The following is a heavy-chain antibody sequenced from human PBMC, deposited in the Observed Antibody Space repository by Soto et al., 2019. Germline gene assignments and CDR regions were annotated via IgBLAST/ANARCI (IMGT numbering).Heavy chain of an antibody. D-gene: IGHD6-6*01. Sequence: GGPLRLSCAASGFTFSSYGMHWVRQAPGKGLEWVAVIWYDGSNKYYADSVKGRFTISRDNSKNTLYLQMNSLRAEDTAVYYCARDGSSSSSRYYYYGMDVWGHVPTVTV. V-gene: IGHV3-33*01. CDR1: GFTFSSYG. CDR2: IWYDGSNK. J-gene: IGHJ6*02. CDR3: ARDGSSSSSRYYYYGMDV.